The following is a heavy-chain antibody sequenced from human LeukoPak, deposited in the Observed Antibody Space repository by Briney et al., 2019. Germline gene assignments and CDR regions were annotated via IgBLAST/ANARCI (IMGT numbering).Heavy chain of an antibody. CDR1: GFTLSTYA. CDR3: AKSIGGVVVVAADY. J-gene: IGHJ4*02. CDR2: ISGSGGST. D-gene: IGHD2-15*01. V-gene: IGHV3-23*01. Sequence: GGSLRLSCAASGFTLSTYAMTWVRQAPGKGLEWVSVISGSGGSTYYADSVKGRFTLSRDNSKTTLYLQMNSLRAEDTAVYYCAKSIGGVVVVAADYWGQGTLVTVSS.